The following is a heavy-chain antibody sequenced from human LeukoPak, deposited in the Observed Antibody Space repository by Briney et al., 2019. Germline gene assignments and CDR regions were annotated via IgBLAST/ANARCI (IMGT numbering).Heavy chain of an antibody. V-gene: IGHV3-48*02. CDR2: ISSSSSTI. Sequence: GGSLRLSCAASGFTVSNSYMNWVRQAPGKGLEWVSYISSSSSTIYYADSVKGRFTISRDNAKNSLYLQMNSLRDEDTAVYHCARDEHGDLPFDYWGQGTLVTVSS. D-gene: IGHD4-17*01. CDR3: ARDEHGDLPFDY. CDR1: GFTVSNSY. J-gene: IGHJ4*02.